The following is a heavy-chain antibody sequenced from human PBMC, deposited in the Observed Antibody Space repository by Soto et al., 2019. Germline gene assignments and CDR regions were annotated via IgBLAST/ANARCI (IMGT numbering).Heavy chain of an antibody. CDR3: ARDGPFISVAAPAFQYAMDV. Sequence: DVRLVESGGGLVQPGGSLRLSCAASSFTFSSYWLSWVRQAPGKGLEWVATIKQDGSENYYVDSVKSRCTISRDNAKNSLYLQMSSLRADDTAVYYCARDGPFISVAAPAFQYAMDVWGQGTTVTVS. CDR2: IKQDGSEN. D-gene: IGHD6-19*01. CDR1: SFTFSSYW. V-gene: IGHV3-7*03. J-gene: IGHJ6*02.